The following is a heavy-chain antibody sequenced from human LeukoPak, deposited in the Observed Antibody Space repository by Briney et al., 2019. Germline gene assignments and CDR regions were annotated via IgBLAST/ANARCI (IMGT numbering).Heavy chain of an antibody. V-gene: IGHV3-11*01. CDR1: GFTFSDYY. Sequence: GGSLRLSCAASGFTFSDYYMSWVRQAPGKGLEWVSYISSTGSTIFYADSVKGRFTISRDNAKNSLYLQMNSLRAEDTAVYYCARALEEQLVREYYYYGMGVWGQGTTVTVSS. J-gene: IGHJ6*02. CDR3: ARALEEQLVREYYYYGMGV. D-gene: IGHD6-13*01. CDR2: ISSTGSTI.